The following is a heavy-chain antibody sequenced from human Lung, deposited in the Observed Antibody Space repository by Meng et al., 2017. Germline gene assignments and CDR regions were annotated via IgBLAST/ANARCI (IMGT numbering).Heavy chain of an antibody. CDR1: GGSSSSSNNY. Sequence: QLHLQESAPALVKPAHILPLTGAVSGGSSSSSNNYCSWIRQPPGKSLEWSGHIYNSGSTYYNPSLKSRITISVDTSKNQFSLKLSSVTAADTAVYYCARGQKGYFDLWGRGTLVTVSS. J-gene: IGHJ2*01. CDR3: ARGQKGYFDL. V-gene: IGHV4-30-4*01. CDR2: IYNSGST.